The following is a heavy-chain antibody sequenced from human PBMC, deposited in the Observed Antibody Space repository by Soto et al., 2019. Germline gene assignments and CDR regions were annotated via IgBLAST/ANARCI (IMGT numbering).Heavy chain of an antibody. V-gene: IGHV1-18*01. Sequence: QVQLVQSGTEVKKAGSAVKVSCKTSGYTFTTYGISWIRQAPGQGLEWIAWISVYNGDTNYAQNVQGRVTMTTDTLTTTAYLELRSLRSDDTAVYYCARVYCGGDCFSGGDFDYWGQGTLVTV. D-gene: IGHD2-21*01. CDR3: ARVYCGGDCFSGGDFDY. CDR2: ISVYNGDT. CDR1: GYTFTTYG. J-gene: IGHJ4*02.